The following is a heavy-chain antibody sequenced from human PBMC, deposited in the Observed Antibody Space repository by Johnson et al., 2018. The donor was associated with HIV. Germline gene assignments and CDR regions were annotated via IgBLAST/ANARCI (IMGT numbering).Heavy chain of an antibody. CDR3: AKDESDAFEI. Sequence: VQLVESGGGLVQPGGSLRLSCAASGFTFDDYDMSWVRQAPGKGLEWVSYINWNGGTKRYGDSVKGRFAISRDNAKNSLYLQMNSLRAEDTALYYCAKDESDAFEIWGQGTMVTVSS. CDR2: INWNGGTK. V-gene: IGHV3-20*04. J-gene: IGHJ3*02. CDR1: GFTFDDYD.